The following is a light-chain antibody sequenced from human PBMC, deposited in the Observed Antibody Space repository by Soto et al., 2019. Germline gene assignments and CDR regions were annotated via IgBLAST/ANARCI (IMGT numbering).Light chain of an antibody. V-gene: IGLV1-51*01. CDR1: NRDVGGYNY. CDR3: GTWDSSLSAGV. J-gene: IGLJ2*01. Sequence: QSALAQPASVSGSPGQSITISCAGTNRDVGGYNYVSWYQQLPGTAPKLLIYDNNKRPSGIPDRFSGSKSGTSATLGITGLQTGDEADYYCGTWDSSLSAGVFGGGTKLTVL. CDR2: DNN.